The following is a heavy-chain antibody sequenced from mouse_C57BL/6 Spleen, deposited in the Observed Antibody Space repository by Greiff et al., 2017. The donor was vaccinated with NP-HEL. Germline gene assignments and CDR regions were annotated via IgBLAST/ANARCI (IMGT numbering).Heavy chain of an antibody. CDR1: GFNIKDYY. CDR2: IDPEDGET. D-gene: IGHD1-1*01. Sequence: VQLQQSGAELVKPGASVKLSCTASGFNIKDYYMHWVKQRTEQGLEWIGRIDPEDGETKSAPKFQGKATITADTSSNTAYLQLSSLTSEDTAVYYCARYGQDYGSSYDWYFDVWGTGTTVTVSS. CDR3: ARYGQDYGSSYDWYFDV. J-gene: IGHJ1*03. V-gene: IGHV14-2*01.